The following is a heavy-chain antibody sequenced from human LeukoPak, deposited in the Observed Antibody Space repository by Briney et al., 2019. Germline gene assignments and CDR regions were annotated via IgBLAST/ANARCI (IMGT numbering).Heavy chain of an antibody. D-gene: IGHD4-11*01. CDR3: AKAMTTEYYYYYYMDV. CDR1: GFTFSSYG. J-gene: IGHJ6*03. Sequence: GGSLRLSCAASGFTFSSYGMHWVRQAPGKGLEWVAFIRYDGSNKYYADSVKGRFTIFRDNSKNTLYLQMNSLRAEDTAVYYCAKAMTTEYYYYYYMDVGGKGTTVTVSS. V-gene: IGHV3-30*02. CDR2: IRYDGSNK.